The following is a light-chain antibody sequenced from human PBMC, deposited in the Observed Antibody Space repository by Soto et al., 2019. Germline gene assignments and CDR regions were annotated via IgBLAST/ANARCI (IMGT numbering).Light chain of an antibody. CDR1: QDIANY. J-gene: IGKJ1*01. CDR2: AAS. V-gene: IGKV1-9*01. CDR3: QQINYYPLT. Sequence: DIQLTQSPSFLSASVGDRVIITCRASQDIANYLAWYQQKPGKAPNLLIYAASTLQSGVPSRFSGSGSGTEFTLTSSSLQPEDFATYYCQQINYYPLTFGQGTKAEIK.